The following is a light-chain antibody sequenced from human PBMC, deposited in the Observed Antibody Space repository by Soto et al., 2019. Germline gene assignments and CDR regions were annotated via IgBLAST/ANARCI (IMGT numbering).Light chain of an antibody. Sequence: QSALTQPASVSGSPGQSITIYCTGTSSDVGGYNYVSWYQQHPGKAPKVMIYDVSNRPSGVSNRFSGSKSGNTASLTISGLQAEDEADYYCNSYTSSSTLPYVFGTGTKLTVL. CDR3: NSYTSSSTLPYV. J-gene: IGLJ1*01. CDR2: DVS. V-gene: IGLV2-14*01. CDR1: SSDVGGYNY.